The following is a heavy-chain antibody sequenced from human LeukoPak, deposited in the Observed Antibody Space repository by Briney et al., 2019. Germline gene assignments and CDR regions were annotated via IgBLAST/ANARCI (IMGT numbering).Heavy chain of an antibody. V-gene: IGHV4-34*01. CDR2: INHSGST. J-gene: IGHJ5*02. D-gene: IGHD3-3*01. CDR3: ARRNYDFWSGYSNWFGP. Sequence: PSETLSLTCAVYGGSFSGYYWSWIRQPPGKGLEWIGEINHSGSTNYNPSLKSRVTISVDTSKNQFSLKLSSVTAADTAVYYCARRNYDFWSGYSNWFGPWGQGTLVTVSS. CDR1: GGSFSGYY.